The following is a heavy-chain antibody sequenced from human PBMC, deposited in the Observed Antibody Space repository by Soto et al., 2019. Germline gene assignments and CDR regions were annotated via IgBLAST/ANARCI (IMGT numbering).Heavy chain of an antibody. V-gene: IGHV1-2*02. Sequence: ASVKVSCKASGYTFTGYYMHCVRQAPGQGLEWMGWINPNSGGTNYAQKFQGRVTMTRDTSISTAYMELSRLRSDDTAVYYCARPWGLGYCSGGSCYPNWFDPWGQGTLVTVSS. D-gene: IGHD2-15*01. J-gene: IGHJ5*02. CDR3: ARPWGLGYCSGGSCYPNWFDP. CDR2: INPNSGGT. CDR1: GYTFTGYY.